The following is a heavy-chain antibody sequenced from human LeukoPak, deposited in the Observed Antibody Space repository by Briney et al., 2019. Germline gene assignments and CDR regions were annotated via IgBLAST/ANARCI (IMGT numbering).Heavy chain of an antibody. J-gene: IGHJ4*02. CDR2: FDPEDGAT. Sequence: ASVKVSCKVSGYTLTELSMHWVRQAPGKGLEWMGGFDPEDGATIYAQKFQGRVTMTQDTSTDTAYMELSSLRSEDTAVYYCATIPSPGSYLDYWGQGTLVTVSS. V-gene: IGHV1-24*01. D-gene: IGHD3-10*01. CDR1: GYTLTELS. CDR3: ATIPSPGSYLDY.